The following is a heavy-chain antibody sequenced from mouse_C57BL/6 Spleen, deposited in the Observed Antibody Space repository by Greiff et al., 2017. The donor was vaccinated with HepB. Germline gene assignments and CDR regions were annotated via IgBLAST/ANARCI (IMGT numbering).Heavy chain of an antibody. CDR2: IDPETGGT. CDR1: GYTFTDYE. J-gene: IGHJ4*01. CDR3: TRSRSDYGTYDDAMDY. Sequence: QVQLQQSGAELVRPGASVTLSCKASGYTFTDYEMHWVKQTPGHGLDWIGAIDPETGGTAYNQKFKGKAILTADKSSSSAYMDLRSLTSEDSAVYDCTRSRSDYGTYDDAMDYWGQGTSVTVSS. V-gene: IGHV1-15*01. D-gene: IGHD2-1*01.